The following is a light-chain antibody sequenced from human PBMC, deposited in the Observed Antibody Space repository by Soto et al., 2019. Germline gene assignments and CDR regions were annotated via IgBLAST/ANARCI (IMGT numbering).Light chain of an antibody. V-gene: IGLV1-40*01. CDR1: SSNIGAGYD. Sequence: QSVLTQPPSVSGAPGQRVTISCTGSSSNIGAGYDVHWYQQLPGTAPKLLIYGISNRPSGVSHRFSGSKSGNTASLTISGLQAEDEADYYCSSYTGSSTFVFGTGTKVTVL. J-gene: IGLJ1*01. CDR2: GIS. CDR3: SSYTGSSTFV.